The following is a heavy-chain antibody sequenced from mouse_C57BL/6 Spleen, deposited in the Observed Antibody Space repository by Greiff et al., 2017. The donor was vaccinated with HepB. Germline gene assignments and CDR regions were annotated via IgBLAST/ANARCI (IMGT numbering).Heavy chain of an antibody. CDR2: IDPETGGT. D-gene: IGHD4-1*01. Sequence: QVHVKQSGAELVRPGASVTLSCKASGYTFTDYEMHWVKQTPVHGLEWIGAIDPETGGTAYNQKFKGKAILTADKSSSTAYMELRSLTSEDSAVYYCTRSLNWDVFAYWGQGTLVTVSA. CDR3: TRSLNWDVFAY. V-gene: IGHV1-15*01. CDR1: GYTFTDYE. J-gene: IGHJ3*01.